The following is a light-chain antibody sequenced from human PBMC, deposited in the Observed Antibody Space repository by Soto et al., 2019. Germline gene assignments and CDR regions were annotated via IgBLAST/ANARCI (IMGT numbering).Light chain of an antibody. CDR1: SSDVGGYNF. CDR3: CSYAGSYTYV. Sequence: QSALTQPRSVSGSPGQSVTISCTETSSDVGGYNFVSWYQHHPGKAPKLMIYDVSKRPSGVPDRFSGSKSGNTASLTISGLQTEDEADYYCCSYAGSYTYVFGTGTKLTVL. V-gene: IGLV2-11*01. CDR2: DVS. J-gene: IGLJ1*01.